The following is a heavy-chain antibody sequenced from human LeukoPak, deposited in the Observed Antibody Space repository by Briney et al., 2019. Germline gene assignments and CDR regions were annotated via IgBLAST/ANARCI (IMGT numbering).Heavy chain of an antibody. Sequence: ASVKVSCKASGYTFTGYYIHWARLVPRQGLEWMGWINPNSGNTGYAQKFQGRLTITRDTSISTAYMELSSLTAEDTAVYYCGRNGDYYCSGNFWGQGTLVTVSS. J-gene: IGHJ4*02. CDR1: GYTFTGYY. D-gene: IGHD3-10*01. V-gene: IGHV1-8*03. CDR3: GRNGDYYCSGNF. CDR2: INPNSGNT.